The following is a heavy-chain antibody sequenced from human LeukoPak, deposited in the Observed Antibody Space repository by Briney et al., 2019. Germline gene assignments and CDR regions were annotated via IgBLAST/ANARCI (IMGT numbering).Heavy chain of an antibody. Sequence: PSETLSLTCAVYGGSFSGYYWSWIRQPPGKGLEWIGEINHSGSTNYNPSLKSRVTISVDTSKNQFSLKLSSVTAADTAVYYCARGEGGGYYNCFDPWGQGTLVTVSA. CDR3: ARGEGGGYYNCFDP. J-gene: IGHJ5*02. D-gene: IGHD5-12*01. CDR2: INHSGST. V-gene: IGHV4-34*01. CDR1: GGSFSGYY.